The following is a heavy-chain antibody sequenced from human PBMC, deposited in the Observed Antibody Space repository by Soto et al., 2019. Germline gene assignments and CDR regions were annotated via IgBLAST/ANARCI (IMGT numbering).Heavy chain of an antibody. V-gene: IGHV3-33*01. J-gene: IGHJ4*02. CDR2: IWYDGSNK. D-gene: IGHD3-10*01. CDR3: GRDRGDLITMVRGALDY. CDR1: GFTFSSYG. Sequence: QVQLVESGGGVVQPGRSLRLSCAASGFTFSSYGMHWVRQAPGKGLEWVAVIWYDGSNKYYADSVKGRFTISRDNSKNTPYLQMNSLRAEDTAVYYCGRDRGDLITMVRGALDYWGQGTLVTVSS.